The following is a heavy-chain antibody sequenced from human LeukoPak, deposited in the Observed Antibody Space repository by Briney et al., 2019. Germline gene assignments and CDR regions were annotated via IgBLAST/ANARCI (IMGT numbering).Heavy chain of an antibody. J-gene: IGHJ3*02. CDR3: ARRWLPDDAFDI. Sequence: GGSLRLSCAASGFTFSSYAMSWVRQAPGKGLEWVSAISGSGGSTYYADSVKGRFTISRDNSKNTLYLQMNSLRAEDTAVYYCARRWLPDDAFDIWGQGTMVTASS. CDR2: ISGSGGST. CDR1: GFTFSSYA. D-gene: IGHD6-19*01. V-gene: IGHV3-23*01.